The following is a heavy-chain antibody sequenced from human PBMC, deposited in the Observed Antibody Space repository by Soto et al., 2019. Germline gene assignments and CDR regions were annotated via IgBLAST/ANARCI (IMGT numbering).Heavy chain of an antibody. D-gene: IGHD2-15*01. V-gene: IGHV3-73*01. CDR2: IRSKANSYAT. CDR3: TRLVAPVAY. J-gene: IGHJ4*02. Sequence: GGSLRLSCAASGFTFSGSAMHWVRQASGKGLEWVGRIRSKANSYATAYAASVKGRFTISRDDSKNTAYLQMNSLKTEDTAVCYCTRLVAPVAYWGQGTLVTVSS. CDR1: GFTFSGSA.